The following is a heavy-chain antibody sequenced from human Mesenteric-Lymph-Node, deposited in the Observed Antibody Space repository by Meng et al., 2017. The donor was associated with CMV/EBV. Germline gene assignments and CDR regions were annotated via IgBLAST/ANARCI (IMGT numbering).Heavy chain of an antibody. Sequence: CAASGFTFSSYWMYWVRQAPGKWLVWVSRINTDGSSIVYADSVNGRFTISRDNAKNTLHLQMNSLRVEDTAVYYCAKPGAEFDHYFDYWGQGTLVTVSS. J-gene: IGHJ4*02. CDR3: AKPGAEFDHYFDY. CDR2: INTDGSSI. V-gene: IGHV3-74*01. CDR1: GFTFSSYW. D-gene: IGHD1-14*01.